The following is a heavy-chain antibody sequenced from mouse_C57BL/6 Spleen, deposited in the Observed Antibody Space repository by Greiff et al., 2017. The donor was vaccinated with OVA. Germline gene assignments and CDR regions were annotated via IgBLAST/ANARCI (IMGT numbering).Heavy chain of an antibody. D-gene: IGHD1-1*01. CDR3: ARGDYGSSYGGCAY. J-gene: IGHJ3*01. CDR2: ISYSGST. V-gene: IGHV3-1*01. CDR1: GYSITSGYD. Sequence: EVQLQQSGPGMVKPSQSLSLTCTVTGYSITSGYDWHWIRHFPGNKLEWMGYISYSGSTNYNPSLKSPISITHDTSKNHFFLKLNSVTTEDTATYYCARGDYGSSYGGCAYWGQGTLVTVSA.